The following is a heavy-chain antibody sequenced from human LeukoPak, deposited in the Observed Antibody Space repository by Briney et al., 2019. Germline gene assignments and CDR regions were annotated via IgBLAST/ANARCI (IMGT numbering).Heavy chain of an antibody. D-gene: IGHD1-7*01. CDR1: GGSISSYY. CDR3: ARDLDWNYADY. CDR2: IYSSGST. V-gene: IGHV4-4*07. J-gene: IGHJ4*02. Sequence: SETLSLTCTVSGGSISSYYWSWIRQPAGKGLEWIGRIYSSGSTNYNPSLKSRVTMSVDTSKNQFSLIVISVTAADTAVYYCARDLDWNYADYWGQGTLVTVSS.